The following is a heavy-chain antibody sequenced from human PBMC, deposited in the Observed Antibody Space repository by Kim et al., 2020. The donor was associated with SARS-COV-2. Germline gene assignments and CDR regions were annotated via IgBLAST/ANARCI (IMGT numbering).Heavy chain of an antibody. CDR1: GFTFSSYG. J-gene: IGHJ4*01. Sequence: GGSLRLSCAASGFTFSSYGMHWVRQAPGKGLEWVAVISYDGSNKYYADSVKGRFTISRDNSKNTLYLQMNSLRAEDTAVYYCAKVSLTYYDFWSGYFDY. CDR2: ISYDGSNK. CDR3: AKVSLTYYDFWSGYFDY. V-gene: IGHV3-30*18. D-gene: IGHD3-3*01.